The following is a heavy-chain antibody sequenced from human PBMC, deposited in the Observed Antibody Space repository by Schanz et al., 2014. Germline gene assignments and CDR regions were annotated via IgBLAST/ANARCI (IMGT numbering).Heavy chain of an antibody. D-gene: IGHD1-26*01. V-gene: IGHV1-18*04. J-gene: IGHJ6*02. Sequence: QVQLVQSGAEVKKPGASVKVSCKTFGYSFTNYGISWVRQAPGQGLEWMGWITAYNGNTNSAQKLQGRVTMTRATSTSTVNMELTSLRSEDTAVYYCARDPYSASYFPSPPLYGLDVWGQGTTVTVSS. CDR1: GYSFTNYG. CDR3: ARDPYSASYFPSPPLYGLDV. CDR2: ITAYNGNT.